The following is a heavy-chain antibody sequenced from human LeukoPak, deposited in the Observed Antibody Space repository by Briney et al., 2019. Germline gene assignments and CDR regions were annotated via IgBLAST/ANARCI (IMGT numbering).Heavy chain of an antibody. CDR3: ARHDRTSMTSPNSS. Sequence: GESLRISCNVSGDTFTTYWIAWVRQMPGKGLEWMGIIYPGDSDAKYNPSFQGQVTFSVDKSAGTAFLQWHSLQASDTAMYYCARHDRTSMTSPNSSWGQGTLVTVSA. D-gene: IGHD4-17*01. CDR1: GDTFTTYW. V-gene: IGHV5-51*01. CDR2: IYPGDSDA. J-gene: IGHJ5*02.